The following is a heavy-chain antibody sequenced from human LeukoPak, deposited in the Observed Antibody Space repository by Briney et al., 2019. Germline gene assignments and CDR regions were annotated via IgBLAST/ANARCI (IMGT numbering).Heavy chain of an antibody. D-gene: IGHD3-22*01. CDR2: IYYSGST. J-gene: IGHJ5*02. CDR3: ARGEVVIWFDP. V-gene: IGHV4-39*01. Sequence: PSETLSLTCTVSGGSISSGRFSWGWIRQPPGKGLEWIGSIYYSGSTHYNPSLKSRVTISVDTSKNQFSLKLSSVTAADTAVYYCARGEVVIWFDPWGQGTLVTVSS. CDR1: GGSISSGRFS.